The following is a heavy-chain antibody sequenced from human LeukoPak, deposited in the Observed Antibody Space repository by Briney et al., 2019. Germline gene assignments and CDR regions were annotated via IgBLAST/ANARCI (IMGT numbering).Heavy chain of an antibody. D-gene: IGHD1-26*01. CDR3: AKGHGWEASYYYYYMDV. CDR2: INPSGGST. J-gene: IGHJ6*03. Sequence: ASVKVSCKASGYTFTGYYMHWVRQAPGQGLEWMGIINPSGGSTGYAQKFQGRVTMTRDMSTSTVYMELSSLRSEDTAVYYCAKGHGWEASYYYYYMDVWGKGTTVTISS. V-gene: IGHV1-46*01. CDR1: GYTFTGYY.